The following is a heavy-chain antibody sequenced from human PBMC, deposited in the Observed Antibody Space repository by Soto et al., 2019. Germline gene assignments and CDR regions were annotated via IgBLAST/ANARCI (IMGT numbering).Heavy chain of an antibody. J-gene: IGHJ3*02. CDR3: ARGGPIVVASDAFDI. CDR1: GGSISSGDYY. D-gene: IGHD3-22*01. CDR2: IYYSGST. V-gene: IGHV4-30-4*01. Sequence: QVQLQESGPGLVKPSQTLSLTCTVSGGSISSGDYYWSWIRQPPGKGLEWIGYIYYSGSTYYNPSLKSRVTISVDKSKNQFSLKLSSVTAADTAVYYCARGGPIVVASDAFDIWGQGTMVTVSS.